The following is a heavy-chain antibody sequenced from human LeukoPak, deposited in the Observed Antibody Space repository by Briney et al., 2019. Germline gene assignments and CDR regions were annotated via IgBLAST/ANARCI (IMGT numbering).Heavy chain of an antibody. V-gene: IGHV3-21*01. D-gene: IGHD3-9*01. Sequence: PGGSLRLSCAASGLTFSNYAMNWVRQAPGKGLEWVSSISSSSSYIYYADSVKGRFTISRDNAKNSLYLQMNSLRAEDTAVYYCACGNLVYYYGMDVWGQGTTVTVSS. CDR1: GLTFSNYA. J-gene: IGHJ6*02. CDR2: ISSSSSYI. CDR3: ACGNLVYYYGMDV.